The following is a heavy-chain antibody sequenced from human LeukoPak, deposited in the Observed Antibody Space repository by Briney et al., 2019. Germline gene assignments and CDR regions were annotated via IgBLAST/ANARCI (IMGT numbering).Heavy chain of an antibody. Sequence: PSETLSLTCAVSGYSISIGYYWGWIRQPPGKGLEWIGSIYHSGSTYYNPSLKSRFTISVATSKSQCSLKLSSVTAADTAVVYCARQITYCTGGICSDAFDIWGQRTMVTVSS. CDR1: GYSISIGYY. CDR3: ARQITYCTGGICSDAFDI. D-gene: IGHD2-15*01. J-gene: IGHJ3*02. V-gene: IGHV4-38-2*01. CDR2: IYHSGST.